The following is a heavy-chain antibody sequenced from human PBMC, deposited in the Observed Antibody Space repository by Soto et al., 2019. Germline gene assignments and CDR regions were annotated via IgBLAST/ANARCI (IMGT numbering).Heavy chain of an antibody. J-gene: IGHJ6*01. CDR2: ISSDGSNK. D-gene: IGHD2-15*01. V-gene: IGHV3-30*18. CDR3: AKDFVAAIITSYYYFYGMDV. CDR1: GFTFSSYG. Sequence: GGSLRLSCAASGFTFSSYGMHWVRQAPGKGLEWVAVISSDGSNKLYADSVKGRFTISRDNSKNTLYLQMNSLGVEDTALYYCAKDFVAAIITSYYYFYGMDVWGQGTTVTVSS.